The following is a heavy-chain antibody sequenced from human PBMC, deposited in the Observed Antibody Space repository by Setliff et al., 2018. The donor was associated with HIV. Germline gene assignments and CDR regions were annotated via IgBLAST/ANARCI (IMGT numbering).Heavy chain of an antibody. CDR3: ARLWDTELGDY. CDR2: IYYSGST. CDR1: GASIPGYY. D-gene: IGHD5-18*01. V-gene: IGHV4-59*01. Sequence: SETLSLTCTVSGASIPGYYWSWIRQPPGKGLEWIGYIYYSGSTNYNPSLKSRVTISVDTSKNQFSLKLSSVTATDTAVYYCARLWDTELGDYWGQGTLVTVSS. J-gene: IGHJ4*02.